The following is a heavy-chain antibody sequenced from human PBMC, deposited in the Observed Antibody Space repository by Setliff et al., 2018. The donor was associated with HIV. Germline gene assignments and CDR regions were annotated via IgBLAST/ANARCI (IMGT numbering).Heavy chain of an antibody. D-gene: IGHD3-16*01. V-gene: IGHV3-15*01. Sequence: GGSLRLSCATSGFTFNYAWMGWVRQAPGKGLEWVGRIKSKIDGETTDYAAPVKGRFTISRDDSKNILYLQLNSLKIEDTAVYHCIADLTDPPSFGPDYWGQGTLVTVSS. CDR1: GFTFNYAW. CDR3: IADLTDPPSFGPDY. CDR2: IKSKIDGETT. J-gene: IGHJ4*02.